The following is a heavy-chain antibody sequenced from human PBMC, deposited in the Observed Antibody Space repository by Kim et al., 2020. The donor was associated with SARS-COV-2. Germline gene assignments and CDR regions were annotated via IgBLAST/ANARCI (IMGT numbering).Heavy chain of an antibody. J-gene: IGHJ4*02. CDR3: ARDRRYYGDSHFDY. CDR2: ISSSSSYI. D-gene: IGHD4-17*01. CDR1: GFTFSSYS. V-gene: IGHV3-21*01. Sequence: GGSLRLSCAASGFTFSSYSMNWVRQAPGKGLEWVSSISSSSSYIYYADSVKGRFTISRDNAKNSLYLQMNSLRAEDTAVYYCARDRRYYGDSHFDYWGQGTLVTVSS.